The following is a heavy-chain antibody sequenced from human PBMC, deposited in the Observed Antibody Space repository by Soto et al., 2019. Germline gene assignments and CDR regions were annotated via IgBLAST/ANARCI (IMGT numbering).Heavy chain of an antibody. V-gene: IGHV3-33*01. CDR1: GFSFSIYG. D-gene: IGHD6-19*01. J-gene: IGHJ4*02. Sequence: QVQLVESGGGVVQPGTSLRLSCAASGFSFSIYGMHWVRQAPGEGLEWVAGTWYDGSNKYYADSVKGRFSISRDNSQNTLFLQMNSLRAEDTAVYYYARDDKDESGADRGVSGCWGQGTLVSVSS. CDR2: TWYDGSNK. CDR3: ARDDKDESGADRGVSGC.